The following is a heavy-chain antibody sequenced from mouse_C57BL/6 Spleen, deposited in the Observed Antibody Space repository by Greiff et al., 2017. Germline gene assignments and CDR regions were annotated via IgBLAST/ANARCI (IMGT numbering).Heavy chain of an antibody. CDR2: ISSGGSYT. D-gene: IGHD4-1*01. CDR3: ARPQLTGYDAMDY. CDR1: GFTFSSYC. V-gene: IGHV5-6*01. J-gene: IGHJ4*01. Sequence: EVQLVESGGDLVKPGGSLKLSCAATGFTFSSYCMSWVRQTPGKRLEWVATISSGGSYTYYPDSVKGRFTISRDNAKNTLYLQMSSLKTEDTAMYYCARPQLTGYDAMDYWGQGTSVTVSS.